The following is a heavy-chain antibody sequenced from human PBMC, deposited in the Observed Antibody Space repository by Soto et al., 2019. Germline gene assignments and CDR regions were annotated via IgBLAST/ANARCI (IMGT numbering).Heavy chain of an antibody. CDR3: ARASHDFWSGYYGYYFDY. D-gene: IGHD3-3*01. V-gene: IGHV1-69*13. CDR2: IIPIFGTA. J-gene: IGHJ4*02. Sequence: SVKVSCKASGGTFSSYAISWVRQAPGQGLEWMGGIIPIFGTANYAQKFQGRVTITADESTSTAYMELSSLRSEDTAVYYCARASHDFWSGYYGYYFDYWGQGTLVTVSS. CDR1: GGTFSSYA.